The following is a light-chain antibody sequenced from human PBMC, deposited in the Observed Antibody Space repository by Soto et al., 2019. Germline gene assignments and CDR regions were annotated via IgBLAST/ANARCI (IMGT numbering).Light chain of an antibody. V-gene: IGLV2-14*01. Sequence: QAALTQPASVSWSPGQSITISCTGTCSDVGGYNYVSWYQQHPGKAPKLMIYEVSNRPTGVSNRFSGYKSGNTASLTISGLQAEDEADYYFSSYTSSSPLVFGTGTKLTVL. CDR2: EVS. CDR3: SSYTSSSPLV. J-gene: IGLJ1*01. CDR1: CSDVGGYNY.